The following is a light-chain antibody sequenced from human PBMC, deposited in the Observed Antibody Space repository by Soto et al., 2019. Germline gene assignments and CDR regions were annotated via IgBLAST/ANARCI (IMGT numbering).Light chain of an antibody. CDR3: QHYGTSPKWT. CDR1: QSVSSS. CDR2: GAS. V-gene: IGKV3-20*01. J-gene: IGKJ1*01. Sequence: EIVLTQSPVTLSLSPGERATLSCRASQSVSSSLAWYQQKPGQAPRLLIYGASSRATGIPDRFSGSGSGTDFTLTITRLEPEDFAVYYCQHYGTSPKWTFGPGTKVDIK.